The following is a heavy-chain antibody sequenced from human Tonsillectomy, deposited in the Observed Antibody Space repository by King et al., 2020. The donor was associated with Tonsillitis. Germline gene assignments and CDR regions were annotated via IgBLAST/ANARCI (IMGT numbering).Heavy chain of an antibody. Sequence: VQLVESGGGVVQPGRSLRLSCAASGFTFNDYALHWVRQAPGKGLEWVTFISYDGSYEYYADSVRGRFTISRDNSKNTLYLQMNSLRAEDTAVFYCAREVPSVNSQIGDYFSYWGQGTLVTVSS. CDR2: ISYDGSYE. CDR3: AREVPSVNSQIGDYFSY. J-gene: IGHJ4*02. D-gene: IGHD2/OR15-2a*01. CDR1: GFTFNDYA. V-gene: IGHV3-30*01.